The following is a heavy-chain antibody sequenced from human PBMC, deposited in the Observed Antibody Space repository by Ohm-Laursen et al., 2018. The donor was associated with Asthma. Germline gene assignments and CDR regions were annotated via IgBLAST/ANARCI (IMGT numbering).Heavy chain of an antibody. CDR3: ARDHSGYYTYYYDGMDV. CDR2: ISYDGSNK. CDR1: GFTFSSYG. J-gene: IGHJ6*02. V-gene: IGHV3-30*03. D-gene: IGHD5-12*01. Sequence: SLRLSCAASGFTFSSYGMHWVRQAPGKGLEWVAVISYDGSNKYYADSVKGRFTISRDNSKNTLYLQMNSLRAEDTAVYYCARDHSGYYTYYYDGMDVWGQGTTVTVSS.